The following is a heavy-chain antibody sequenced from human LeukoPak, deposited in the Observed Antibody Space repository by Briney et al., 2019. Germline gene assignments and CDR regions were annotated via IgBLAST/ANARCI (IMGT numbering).Heavy chain of an antibody. CDR2: ISNTGST. CDR1: GGSISSYF. Sequence: SETLSLTCTVSGGSISSYFWSWIRQPPGKGLEWIAYISNTGSTNYNPSLNSRVTISVDTSKNQFSLKLSSVTAADTAVYYCARAAGAWEHFDYWGQGTLVTVSS. CDR3: ARAAGAWEHFDY. J-gene: IGHJ4*02. D-gene: IGHD6-19*01. V-gene: IGHV4-59*01.